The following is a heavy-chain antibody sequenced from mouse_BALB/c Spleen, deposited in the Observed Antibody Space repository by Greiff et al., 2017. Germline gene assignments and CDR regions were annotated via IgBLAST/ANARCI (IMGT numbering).Heavy chain of an antibody. J-gene: IGHJ3*01. V-gene: IGHV1-31*01. CDR1: GYSFTGYY. CDR2: INPYNGAT. Sequence: EVQLQQSGPELVKPGASVKISCKASGYSFTGYYMHWVKQSHVKSLEWIGRINPYNGATSYNQNFKDKASLTVDKSSSTAYMELHSLTSEDSAVYYWARPYGNYETWFAYWGQGTLVTVSA. CDR3: ARPYGNYETWFAY. D-gene: IGHD2-1*01.